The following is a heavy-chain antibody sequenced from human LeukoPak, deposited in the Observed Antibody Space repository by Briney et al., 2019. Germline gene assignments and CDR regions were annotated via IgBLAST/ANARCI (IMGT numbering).Heavy chain of an antibody. Sequence: HSGGSLRLCCAASGFTFSSYAMSWVRQAPGKGLEWVSAISGSGGSTYYADSVKGRFTISRDNSKNTLYLQMNSLRAEDTAVYYCAKVDGYYYYMDVWGKGTTVTVSS. CDR3: AKVDGYYYYMDV. V-gene: IGHV3-23*01. CDR2: ISGSGGST. J-gene: IGHJ6*03. CDR1: GFTFSSYA. D-gene: IGHD5-24*01.